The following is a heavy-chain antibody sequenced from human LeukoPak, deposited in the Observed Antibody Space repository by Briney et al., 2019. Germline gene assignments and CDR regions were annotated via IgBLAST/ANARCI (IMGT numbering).Heavy chain of an antibody. CDR1: DGSISSSRYY. CDR3: ARHWVYSSSHFDY. CDR2: IYYSGNT. V-gene: IGHV4-39*01. D-gene: IGHD6-6*01. Sequence: RPSETLSLTCTVSDGSISSSRYYWGWIRQPPGKGLEWIGTIYYSGNTYYNPSLKSRVTISVDTSKNQFSLKLSSVTPADTAVYYCARHWVYSSSHFDYWVQGTLVTVSS. J-gene: IGHJ4*02.